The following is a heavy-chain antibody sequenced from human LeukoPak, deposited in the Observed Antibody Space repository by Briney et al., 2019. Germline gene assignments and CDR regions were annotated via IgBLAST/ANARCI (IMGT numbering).Heavy chain of an antibody. CDR2: INPNSGGT. CDR1: GYTFTGYY. J-gene: IGHJ4*02. V-gene: IGHV1-2*02. CDR3: AREGPYYGSGRQRPYLYWGD. D-gene: IGHD3-10*01. Sequence: GASVKVSCEASGYTFTGYYMHWVRQAPGQGLEWMGWINPNSGGTNYAQKFQGRVTMTRDTSISTAYMELSRLRSDDTAVYYCAREGPYYGSGRQRPYLYWGDWGQGTLVTVSS.